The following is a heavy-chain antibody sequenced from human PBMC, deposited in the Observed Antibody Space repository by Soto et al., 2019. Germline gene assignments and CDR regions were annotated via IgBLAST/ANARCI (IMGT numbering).Heavy chain of an antibody. CDR2: ISGSGGST. CDR3: AKYSDSSGDYYYAMDV. Sequence: GESLKISCAASGFIFRSYAMTWVRQAPGKGLEWVSGISGSGGSTYYADSVKGRFTISRDNAKSTLYLQMNSLRAEDTAIYYCAKYSDSSGDYYYAMDVWVQGTTVTVS. D-gene: IGHD6-6*01. J-gene: IGHJ6*02. V-gene: IGHV3-23*01. CDR1: GFIFRSYA.